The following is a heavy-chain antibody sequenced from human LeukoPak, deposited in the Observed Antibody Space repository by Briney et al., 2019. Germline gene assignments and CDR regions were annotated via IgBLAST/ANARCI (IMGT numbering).Heavy chain of an antibody. Sequence: SETLSLTCTVSGGSISSYYWSWIRQPPGKGLEWIGFIYFIGSPNYSPSLKSRVTISVDTSKNQFSLKLTSVSAADTAVYYCARERRISMVRGLMMGAFDIWGQGTIVTVSS. D-gene: IGHD3-10*01. J-gene: IGHJ3*02. CDR3: ARERRISMVRGLMMGAFDI. CDR2: IYFIGSP. V-gene: IGHV4-59*01. CDR1: GGSISSYY.